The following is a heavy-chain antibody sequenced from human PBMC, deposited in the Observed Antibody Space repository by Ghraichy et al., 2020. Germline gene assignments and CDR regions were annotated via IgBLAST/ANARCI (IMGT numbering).Heavy chain of an antibody. J-gene: IGHJ4*02. CDR2: INHSGST. V-gene: IGHV4-34*01. CDR3: ARSGRQQLVF. CDR1: GGSFSGYY. D-gene: IGHD6-13*01. Sequence: GSLRLSCAVYGGSFSGYYWSWIRQPPGKGLEWIGEINHSGSTNYNPSLKSRVTISVDTSKNQFSLKLSSVTAADTAVYYCARSGRQQLVFWGQGTLVTVSS.